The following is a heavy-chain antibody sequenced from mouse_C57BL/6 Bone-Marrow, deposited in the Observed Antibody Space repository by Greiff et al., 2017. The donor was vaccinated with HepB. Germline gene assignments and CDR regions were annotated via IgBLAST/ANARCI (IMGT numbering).Heavy chain of an antibody. D-gene: IGHD4-1*01. CDR3: ARHSNWDWFAY. J-gene: IGHJ3*01. CDR2: ISSGGSYT. Sequence: EVKLMESGGDLVKPGGSLKLSCAASGFTFSSYGMSWVRQTPDKRLEWVATISSGGSYTYYPDSVKGRFTISRDNAKNTLYLQMISLKSEDTAMYYCARHSNWDWFAYWGQGTLVTVSA. V-gene: IGHV5-6*01. CDR1: GFTFSSYG.